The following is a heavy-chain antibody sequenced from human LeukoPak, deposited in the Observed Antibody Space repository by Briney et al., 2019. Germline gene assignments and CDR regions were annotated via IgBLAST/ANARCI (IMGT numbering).Heavy chain of an antibody. CDR1: GYSFTTYW. D-gene: IGHD6-19*01. CDR3: ARQSIAVPGMGYFDY. V-gene: IGHV5-51*01. J-gene: IGHJ4*02. CDR2: IYPGDSDT. Sequence: PGESLKISCKGSGYSFTTYWIGWVRQMPGKGLEWMGIIYPGDSDTRYSPSFQGQVTISADKSISTAYLQWSSLRASDTAMYYCARQSIAVPGMGYFDYWGQGTLVTVSS.